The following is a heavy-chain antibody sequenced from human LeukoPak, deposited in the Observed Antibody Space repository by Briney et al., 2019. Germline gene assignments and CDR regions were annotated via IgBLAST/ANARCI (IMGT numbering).Heavy chain of an antibody. Sequence: PGGSLRLSCAASGFTFSSYSMNWVRQAPGKGLEWVSSISSSSSYIYYADSVKGRFTISRDNAKNSLYLQMNSLRAEDTAVYYCARDCSGGSCYHYWGQGTLVTVPS. CDR1: GFTFSSYS. J-gene: IGHJ4*02. CDR3: ARDCSGGSCYHY. D-gene: IGHD2-15*01. CDR2: ISSSSSYI. V-gene: IGHV3-21*01.